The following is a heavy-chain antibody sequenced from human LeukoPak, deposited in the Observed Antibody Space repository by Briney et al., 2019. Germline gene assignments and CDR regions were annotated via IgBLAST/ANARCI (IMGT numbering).Heavy chain of an antibody. CDR1: GYSFTSYW. Sequence: GESLKISCKGSGYSFTSYWIGWVRQMPGKGLEWMGIIYPGDSDTRYSPSFQGQVTISADKSISTAYLQWSSLKASDTAMYYCARPSPHLATPESFAFYIWGQGTMVTVSS. CDR2: IYPGDSDT. J-gene: IGHJ3*02. V-gene: IGHV5-51*01. D-gene: IGHD1-14*01. CDR3: ARPSPHLATPESFAFYI.